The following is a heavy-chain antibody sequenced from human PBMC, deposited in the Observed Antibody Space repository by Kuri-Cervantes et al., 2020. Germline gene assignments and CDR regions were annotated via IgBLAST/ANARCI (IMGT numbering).Heavy chain of an antibody. D-gene: IGHD1-26*01. J-gene: IGHJ4*02. CDR2: IYSGGST. Sequence: GESLQISCAASGFTVSSNYMSWVRQAPGKGLEWVSVIYSGGSTYCADSVKGRFTISRDNSKNTLYLQMNSLRAEDTAVYYCARDGSSGIFDYWGQGTLVTVSS. V-gene: IGHV3-53*01. CDR1: GFTVSSNY. CDR3: ARDGSSGIFDY.